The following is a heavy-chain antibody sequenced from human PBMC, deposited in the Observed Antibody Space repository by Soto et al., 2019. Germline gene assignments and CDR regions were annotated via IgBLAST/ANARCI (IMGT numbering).Heavy chain of an antibody. D-gene: IGHD2-2*02. Sequence: GESLKISCKGSGYSFTSYWIGWVRQMPGKGLEWMGIIYPGDSDTRYSPSFQGQVTISADKSISTAYLQWSSLKASDTAMYYCGVAGLYSFNPQPSGMDVWGQGTTVTVSS. CDR3: GVAGLYSFNPQPSGMDV. CDR1: GYSFTSYW. V-gene: IGHV5-51*01. CDR2: IYPGDSDT. J-gene: IGHJ6*02.